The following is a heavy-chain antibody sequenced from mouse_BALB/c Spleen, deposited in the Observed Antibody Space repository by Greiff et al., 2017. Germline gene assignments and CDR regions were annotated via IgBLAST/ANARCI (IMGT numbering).Heavy chain of an antibody. J-gene: IGHJ4*01. CDR2: ISSGGSYT. CDR3: ASAPAMDY. Sequence: EVKLMESGGDLVKPGGSLKLSCAASGFTFSSYGMSWVRQTPDKRLEWVATISSGGSYTYYPDSVKGRFTISRDNAKNTLYLQMSSLKSEDTAMYYCASAPAMDYWGQGTSVTVSS. V-gene: IGHV5-6*01. CDR1: GFTFSSYG.